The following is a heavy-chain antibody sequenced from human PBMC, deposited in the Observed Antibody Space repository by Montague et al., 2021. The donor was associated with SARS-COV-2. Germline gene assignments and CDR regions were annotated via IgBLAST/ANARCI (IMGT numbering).Heavy chain of an antibody. CDR1: GGLSNTNPNNRDF. V-gene: IGHV4-59*12. J-gene: IGHJ4*02. CDR3: ARCHIVGPGARGFEH. CDR2: IRYNGYT. Sequence: SETLSLTCTVSGGLSNTNPNNRDFCSWIRQTHGKELEWIGWIRYNGYTNYNPSLKSRVTLSIDTSMRYFSLKLNLLTATDTAVYYCARCHIVGPGARGFEHWGQGTLVTVAS. D-gene: IGHD1-26*01.